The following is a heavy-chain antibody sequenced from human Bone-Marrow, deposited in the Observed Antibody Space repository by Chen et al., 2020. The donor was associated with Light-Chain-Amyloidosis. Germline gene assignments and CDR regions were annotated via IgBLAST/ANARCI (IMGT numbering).Heavy chain of an antibody. J-gene: IGHJ3*01. Sequence: QMKLVESGGGVVQPGRSLRLSCEASGFTFSSYGMHWVRRATGKGLEWVAAIIFSGAQKFYEDSVRGRFTISRDNSRDTLYLQMNNLGVEDTAVYYCANAVTNDERDALDVWGQGTLVTVSS. V-gene: IGHV3-33*08. D-gene: IGHD6-19*01. CDR2: IIFSGAQK. CDR1: GFTFSSYG. CDR3: ANAVTNDERDALDV.